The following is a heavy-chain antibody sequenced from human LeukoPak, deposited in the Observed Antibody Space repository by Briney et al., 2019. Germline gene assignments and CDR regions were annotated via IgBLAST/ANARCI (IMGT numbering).Heavy chain of an antibody. V-gene: IGHV3-53*01. CDR1: GFTVSSNY. J-gene: IGHJ5*02. Sequence: GGSLRLSCAASGFTVSSNYMSWVRQAPGKGLEWVSAIYSGGSTYYADSVKGRFTISRDNSKNTLYLQMNSLRAEDTAVYYCARTIGWQYSSSSVWFDPWGQGTLVTVSS. D-gene: IGHD6-6*01. CDR3: ARTIGWQYSSSSVWFDP. CDR2: IYSGGST.